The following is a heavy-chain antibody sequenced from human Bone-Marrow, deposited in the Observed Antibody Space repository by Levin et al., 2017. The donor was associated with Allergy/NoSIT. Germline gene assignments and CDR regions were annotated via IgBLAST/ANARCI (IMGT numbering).Heavy chain of an antibody. Sequence: GESLKISCAASGFTFSSYAMSWVRQAPGKGLEWVSAISGSGGSTYYADSVKGRFTISRDNSKNTLYLQMNSLRAEDTAVYYCAKPAAWLGDFWSGYYFDYWGQGTLVTVSS. CDR1: GFTFSSYA. J-gene: IGHJ4*02. D-gene: IGHD3-3*01. V-gene: IGHV3-23*01. CDR2: ISGSGGST. CDR3: AKPAAWLGDFWSGYYFDY.